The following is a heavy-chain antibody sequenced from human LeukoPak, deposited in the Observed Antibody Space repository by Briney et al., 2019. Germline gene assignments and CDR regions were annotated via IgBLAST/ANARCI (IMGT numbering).Heavy chain of an antibody. CDR3: ARDRPSGYDYFDY. CDR1: GFTFSTFA. D-gene: IGHD5-12*01. J-gene: IGHJ4*02. CDR2: IFPSGGEI. Sequence: GGSLRLSCEASGFTFSTFAMIWVRQPPGKGLEWVSSIFPSGGEIHYADSVRGRFTISRDNSKSTLSLQMNSLRAEDTAIYYCARDRPSGYDYFDYWGQGTLVTVSS. V-gene: IGHV3-23*01.